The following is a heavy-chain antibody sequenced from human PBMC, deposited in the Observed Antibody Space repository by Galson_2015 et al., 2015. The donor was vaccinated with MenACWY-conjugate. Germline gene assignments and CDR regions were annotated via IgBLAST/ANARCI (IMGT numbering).Heavy chain of an antibody. V-gene: IGHV3-7*03. J-gene: IGHJ3*02. CDR3: ARRNSFDI. CDR2: IKLDGSQK. CDR1: GFTFGAYW. Sequence: SLRLSGAASGFTFGAYWRSWVGQAPGKGLEWVANIKLDGSQKYYVDSVKGRFTISRDNAKNSLYLQMTSLGAEDTAVYYCARRNSFDIWGQGTMVTVSS.